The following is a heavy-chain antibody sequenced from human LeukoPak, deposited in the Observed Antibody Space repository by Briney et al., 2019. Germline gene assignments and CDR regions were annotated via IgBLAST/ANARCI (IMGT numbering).Heavy chain of an antibody. CDR1: GYTFTSYY. CDR2: INPSGGST. J-gene: IGHJ1*01. Sequence: ASVKVSCTASGYTFTSYYMHWVRQAPGQGLEWMGIINPSGGSTSYAQKFQGRVTMTRDTSTSTVYMELSSLRSEDTAVYYCARDPPYSSSWFGPTEYFQHWGQGTLVTVSS. V-gene: IGHV1-46*01. D-gene: IGHD6-13*01. CDR3: ARDPPYSSSWFGPTEYFQH.